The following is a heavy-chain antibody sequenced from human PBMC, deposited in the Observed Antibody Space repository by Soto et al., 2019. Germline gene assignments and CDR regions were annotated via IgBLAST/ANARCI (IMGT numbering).Heavy chain of an antibody. CDR2: IIPIFGTA. V-gene: IGHV1-69*12. Sequence: QVQLVQSGAEVKKPGSSVKVSCKASGGTFSSYAISWVRQAPGQGLEWMGGIIPIFGTANYAQKFQGRVTITAXVAQSXXYMELGSLRSEDTAVYYCARGGDIVLVPARHAVDPWGQGTLVTVSS. J-gene: IGHJ5*02. CDR1: GGTFSSYA. D-gene: IGHD2-2*01. CDR3: ARGGDIVLVPARHAVDP.